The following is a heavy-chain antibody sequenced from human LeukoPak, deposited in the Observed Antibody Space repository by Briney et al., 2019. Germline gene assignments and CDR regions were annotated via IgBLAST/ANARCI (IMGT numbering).Heavy chain of an antibody. J-gene: IGHJ4*02. CDR2: IYYSGST. CDR3: ARGFLEWLPIDY. V-gene: IGHV4-30-4*08. Sequence: PSETLSLTCTVSGGSISSGDYYWSWIRQPPGKGLEWIGYIYYSGSTYYNPSLKSRVTISVDTSKNQFSLKLSSVTAADTAVYYCARGFLEWLPIDYWGQGTLVTVSS. D-gene: IGHD3-3*01. CDR1: GGSISSGDYY.